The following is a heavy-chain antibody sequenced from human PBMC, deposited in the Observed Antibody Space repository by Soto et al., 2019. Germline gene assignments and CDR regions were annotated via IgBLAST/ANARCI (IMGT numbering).Heavy chain of an antibody. Sequence: ASVKVSCKASGYTFAGYYMHWVRQASGQGLEWMGWINPNSGGTNYAQKFQGWVTMTRDTSISTAYMELSRLRSDDTAVYYCARVACSGGSCYSSNWFDPWGQGTLVTVSS. D-gene: IGHD2-15*01. CDR1: GYTFAGYY. V-gene: IGHV1-2*04. J-gene: IGHJ5*02. CDR3: ARVACSGGSCYSSNWFDP. CDR2: INPNSGGT.